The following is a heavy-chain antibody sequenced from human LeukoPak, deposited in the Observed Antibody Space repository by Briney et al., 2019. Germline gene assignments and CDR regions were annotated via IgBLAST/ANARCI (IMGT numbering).Heavy chain of an antibody. CDR3: ARQTTVGGLDY. Sequence: GGSLRLSCAASGFTVSSNYMSWVRQAPGKGLEWVSVIYSGGSTYYADSVKGRFTISRDNSKNTLYLQMNSLRAGDTAVYYCARQTTVGGLDYWGQGTLVTVSS. J-gene: IGHJ4*02. D-gene: IGHD4-11*01. CDR2: IYSGGST. V-gene: IGHV3-53*01. CDR1: GFTVSSNY.